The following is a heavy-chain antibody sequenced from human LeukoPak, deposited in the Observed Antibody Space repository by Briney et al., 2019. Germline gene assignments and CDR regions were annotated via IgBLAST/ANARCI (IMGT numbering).Heavy chain of an antibody. CDR1: GGSFSGYY. D-gene: IGHD7-27*01. Sequence: PSETLSLTCAVYGGSFSGYYWSWIRQPPGKGLEWIGEINHSGSTNYNPSLKSRVTISVDTSKNQFFLKLSSVTAADTAVYYCARISQNWGSFDYWGQGTLVTVPS. CDR3: ARISQNWGSFDY. J-gene: IGHJ4*02. CDR2: INHSGST. V-gene: IGHV4-34*01.